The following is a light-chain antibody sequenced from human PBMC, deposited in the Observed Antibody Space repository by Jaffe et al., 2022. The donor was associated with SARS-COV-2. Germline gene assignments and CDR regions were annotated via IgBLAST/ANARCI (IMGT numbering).Light chain of an antibody. CDR3: QQSYSTPYT. CDR2: AAA. J-gene: IGKJ2*01. CDR1: QNIRNY. Sequence: DIQMTQSPSSLSASVGDRVTISCRASQNIRNYLVWYQQKTGKAPKLLIYAAASLQTGVPSRFSGGGSGTDFTLTISSLQPEDFATYYCQQSYSTPYTFGQGTKLEIK. V-gene: IGKV1-39*01.